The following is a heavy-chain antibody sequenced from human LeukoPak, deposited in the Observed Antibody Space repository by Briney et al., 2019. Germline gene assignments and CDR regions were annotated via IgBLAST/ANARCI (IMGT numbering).Heavy chain of an antibody. V-gene: IGHV3-53*01. CDR1: GFTAITSD. CDR3: ARGVEPLAANTLAY. D-gene: IGHD1-14*01. CDR2: LYSDGNT. Sequence: GGSLRLSCAASGFTAITSDMTWVRQAPGKGLEWVSVLYSDGNTKYADSVQGRFTISRDNSKNTLYLEMNSLSPDDTAVYYCARGVEPLAANTLAYWGQGTLVTVSS. J-gene: IGHJ4*02.